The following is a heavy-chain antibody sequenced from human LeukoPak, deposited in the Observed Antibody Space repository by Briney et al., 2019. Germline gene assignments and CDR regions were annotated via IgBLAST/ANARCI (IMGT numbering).Heavy chain of an antibody. J-gene: IGHJ4*02. Sequence: PGGSLRLSCVASGFTLRSYEMNWVRQAPGKGLEWVSYIDSSGNTISYADSVKGRFTISRDNAKNSLYLQMNSLRAEDTAVYYCARDGCSYGMVFDYWGQGTLVAVSS. D-gene: IGHD3-16*01. CDR1: GFTLRSYE. CDR3: ARDGCSYGMVFDY. V-gene: IGHV3-48*03. CDR2: IDSSGNTI.